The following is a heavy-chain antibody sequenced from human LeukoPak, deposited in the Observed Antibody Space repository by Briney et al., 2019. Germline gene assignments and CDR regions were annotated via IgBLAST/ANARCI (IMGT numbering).Heavy chain of an antibody. D-gene: IGHD2-15*01. V-gene: IGHV1-69*13. Sequence: PVKVSCTASGYTFSDYYIHWLRQAPGQGREWMGGIIPIFGTPNYAQEFQGRVTITADESTSTAYMELSSLRSEDTAVYYCATGSRYCSSGSCYSPIDYWGQGTLVTVSS. J-gene: IGHJ4*02. CDR3: ATGSRYCSSGSCYSPIDY. CDR2: IIPIFGTP. CDR1: GYTFSDYY.